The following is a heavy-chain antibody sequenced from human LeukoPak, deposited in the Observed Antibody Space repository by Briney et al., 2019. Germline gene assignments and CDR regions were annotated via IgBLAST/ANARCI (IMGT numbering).Heavy chain of an antibody. D-gene: IGHD3-22*01. V-gene: IGHV1-46*01. CDR3: ARTYYYDSSGYPFDY. CDR2: INPSGGST. J-gene: IGHJ4*02. Sequence: GASLKVSCKASGYTFTSYYMHWVRQAPGQGLEWMGIINPSGGSTRYAQKFKGRVTMTRDMSTSTVYMELSSLRSEDTAVYSCARTYYYDSSGYPFDYWGQGTLVTVSS. CDR1: GYTFTSYY.